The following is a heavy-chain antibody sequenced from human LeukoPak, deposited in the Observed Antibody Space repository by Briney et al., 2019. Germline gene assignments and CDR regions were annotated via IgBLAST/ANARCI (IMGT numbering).Heavy chain of an antibody. CDR2: IKQDGSEK. CDR1: GFTFSSYW. J-gene: IGHJ4*02. V-gene: IGHV3-7*01. CDR3: ARAESAMVPLYFDY. Sequence: GGSLRLSCAASGFTFSSYWMSWVRQAPGKGLEWVANIKQDGSEKYYVDSVKGRFTNSRDNAKNSLYLQMNSLRAEDTAVYYCARAESAMVPLYFDYWGQGTLVTVSS. D-gene: IGHD5-18*01.